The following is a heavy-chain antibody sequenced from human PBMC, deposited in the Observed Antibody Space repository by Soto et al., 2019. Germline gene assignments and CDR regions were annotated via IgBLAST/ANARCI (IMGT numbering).Heavy chain of an antibody. CDR3: ARVHVMVVAGSTFDY. CDR1: GDSISSGSY. J-gene: IGHJ4*03. D-gene: IGHD6-19*01. V-gene: IGHV4-38-2*02. Sequence: SETLSLTCTVSGDSISSGSYWGWIRQPPGEGPEWIASIYHGGTTFYNPSLKSRISTSVDTSKNQFSLRLTSVTAADTATYYCARVHVMVVAGSTFDYWGRGTLVTVSS. CDR2: IYHGGTT.